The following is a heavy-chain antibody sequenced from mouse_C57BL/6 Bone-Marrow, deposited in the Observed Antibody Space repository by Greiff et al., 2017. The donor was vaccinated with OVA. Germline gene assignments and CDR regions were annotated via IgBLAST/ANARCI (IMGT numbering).Heavy chain of an antibody. CDR1: GFSLTSYG. CDR3: ARHRGTTVDWYFDV. V-gene: IGHV2-6-1*01. D-gene: IGHD1-1*01. J-gene: IGHJ1*03. CDR2: IWSDGST. Sequence: VKLMESGPGLVAPSQSLSITCTVSGFSLTSYGVHWVRQPPGQGLEWLVVIWSDGSTTYNSALKSSQSISKDNSNSQVFLKMNSLQTDDTAMYYGARHRGTTVDWYFDVWGTGTTVIVSS.